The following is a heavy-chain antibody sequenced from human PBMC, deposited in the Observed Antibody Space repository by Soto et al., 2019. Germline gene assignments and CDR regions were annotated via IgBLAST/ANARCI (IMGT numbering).Heavy chain of an antibody. CDR2: ISSSSSYI. J-gene: IGHJ5*02. V-gene: IGHV3-21*01. CDR3: ARGGSYRLNWFDP. D-gene: IGHD3-16*02. CDR1: GFTFSSDS. Sequence: GGSLRLSCAASGFTFSSDSMNWVRQAPGKGLEWVSSISSSSSYIYYADSVKGRFTISRDNAKNSLYLQMNSLRAEDTAVYYCARGGSYRLNWFDPWGQGTLVTVSS.